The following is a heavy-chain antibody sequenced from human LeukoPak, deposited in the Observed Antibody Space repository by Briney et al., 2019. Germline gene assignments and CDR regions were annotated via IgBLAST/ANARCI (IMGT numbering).Heavy chain of an antibody. CDR1: GGSISSYY. J-gene: IGHJ5*02. D-gene: IGHD3-10*01. CDR3: ARSTVLMVRGVINWFDP. Sequence: SETLSLTCTVSGGSISSYYWSWIRQPPGKGLEWIGYIYYSGSTNYNPSLKSRVTISVVTSKNQFSLKLSSVTAADTAVYYCARSTVLMVRGVINWFDPWGQGTLVTVSS. CDR2: IYYSGST. V-gene: IGHV4-59*01.